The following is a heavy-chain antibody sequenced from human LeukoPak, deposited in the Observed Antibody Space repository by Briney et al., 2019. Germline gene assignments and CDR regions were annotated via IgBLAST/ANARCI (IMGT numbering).Heavy chain of an antibody. CDR3: ARARSYYGSGTLPFFDY. CDR1: GGSISSGDYY. CDR2: IYHSGST. V-gene: IGHV4-30-2*01. D-gene: IGHD3-10*01. J-gene: IGHJ4*02. Sequence: PSQTLSLTCTVSGGSISSGDYYWSWIRQPPGKGLEWIGYIYHSGSTYYNPSLKSRVTISVDRSKNQFSLKLSSVTAADTAVYYCARARSYYGSGTLPFFDYCGQGTLVTVSS.